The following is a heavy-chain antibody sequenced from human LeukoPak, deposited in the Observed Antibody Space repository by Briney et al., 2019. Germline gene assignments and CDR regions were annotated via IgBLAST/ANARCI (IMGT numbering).Heavy chain of an antibody. Sequence: SETLSLTCTVSGGSISSSSYYWGWIRQPPGKGLEWIGSIYYSGSTYYNPSLKSRVTISVDTSKNQFSLKLSSVTAADTAVYYCASDYGDYYFDYWGQGTLVTVSS. J-gene: IGHJ4*02. D-gene: IGHD4-17*01. V-gene: IGHV4-39*07. CDR3: ASDYGDYYFDY. CDR2: IYYSGST. CDR1: GGSISSSSYY.